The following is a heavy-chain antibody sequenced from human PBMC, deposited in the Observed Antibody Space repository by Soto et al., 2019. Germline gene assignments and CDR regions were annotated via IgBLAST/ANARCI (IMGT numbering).Heavy chain of an antibody. CDR3: AVLTDTAMGPFDY. D-gene: IGHD5-18*01. CDR2: IYYSGST. Sequence: SETLSLTCTVSGGSISSYYWSWIRQPPGKGLEWIGYIYYSGSTNYNPSLKSRVTISVDTSKNQFSLKLSSVTAADTAVYYCAVLTDTAMGPFDYWGQGTLVTVSS. V-gene: IGHV4-59*01. J-gene: IGHJ4*02. CDR1: GGSISSYY.